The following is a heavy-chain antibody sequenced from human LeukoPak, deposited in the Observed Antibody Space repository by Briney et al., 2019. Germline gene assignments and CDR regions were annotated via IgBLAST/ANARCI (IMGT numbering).Heavy chain of an antibody. V-gene: IGHV3-66*01. CDR2: IYSGGNT. CDR3: ARKVILTMIDTSFDP. J-gene: IGHJ5*02. CDR1: GFTVSSNY. Sequence: GGPLRLSCAASGFTVSSNYMSWVRQAPGKGLEWVSVIYSGGNTYYADSVKGRFTISRDNSKNTLYLQMNSLRAEDTAVYYCARKVILTMIDTSFDPWGQGTLVTVSS. D-gene: IGHD3-22*01.